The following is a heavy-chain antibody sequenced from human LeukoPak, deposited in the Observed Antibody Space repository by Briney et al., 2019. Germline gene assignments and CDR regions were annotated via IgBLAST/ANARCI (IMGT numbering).Heavy chain of an antibody. V-gene: IGHV4-61*01. D-gene: IGHD4-17*01. J-gene: IGHJ4*02. CDR3: ARLSMTTVTLD. Sequence: PSETLSLTCSVSGGSISSGPYFWSWIRQAPGQGLGWIGYIWPSGSTNYNPSLKSRVTISVDTSKNQFSLKLSSVTAADTAVYYCARLSMTTVTLDWGQGTQVTVSS. CDR2: IWPSGST. CDR1: GGSISSGPYF.